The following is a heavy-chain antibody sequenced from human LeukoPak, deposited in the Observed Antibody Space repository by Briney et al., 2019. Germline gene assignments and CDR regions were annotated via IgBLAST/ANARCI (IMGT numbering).Heavy chain of an antibody. V-gene: IGHV4-4*07. CDR3: AREDSSGYHMPLDY. CDR2: LYTSGST. J-gene: IGHJ4*02. CDR1: GGSISSYY. Sequence: PSETLSLTCTVSGGSISSYYRSWIRQPAGKGLEWIGRLYTSGSTNSNPPLKSRVPISVDKSKNQFSLKLSSVTAADTAVYYCAREDSSGYHMPLDYWGQGTLVTVSS. D-gene: IGHD3-22*01.